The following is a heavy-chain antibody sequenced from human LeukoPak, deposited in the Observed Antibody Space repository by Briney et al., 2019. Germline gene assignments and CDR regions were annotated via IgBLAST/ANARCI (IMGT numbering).Heavy chain of an antibody. CDR3: ARDDFDY. J-gene: IGHJ4*02. CDR1: GFTLTHAW. V-gene: IGHV3-15*01. Sequence: PGGSLRLSCAASGFTLTHAWMTWVRQTPGKGLEWVGRIKSEADGGTVDYAAPVKGRFTLSRDDLRDTLYLQMNSLRAEDTAVYYCARDDFDYWGQGTLVTVSS. CDR2: IKSEADGGTV.